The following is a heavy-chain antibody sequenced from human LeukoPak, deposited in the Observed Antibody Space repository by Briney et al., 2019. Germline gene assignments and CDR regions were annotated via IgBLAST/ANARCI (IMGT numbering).Heavy chain of an antibody. CDR3: ARGREVAGTVGY. CDR2: INTISGGT. V-gene: IGHV1-2*02. Sequence: ASVKVSCKASGYSFTGYYMHWVRQAPGQGLEWIGWINTISGGTNYAQKFQGRVTMTRDTSISTAYMELSRLTSDDTAVYYCARGREVAGTVGYWGQGTLVTVSS. CDR1: GYSFTGYY. J-gene: IGHJ4*02. D-gene: IGHD6-19*01.